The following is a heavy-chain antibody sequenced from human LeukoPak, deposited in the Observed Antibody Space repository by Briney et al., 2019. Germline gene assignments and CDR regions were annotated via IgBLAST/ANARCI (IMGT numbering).Heavy chain of an antibody. J-gene: IGHJ3*02. Sequence: SETLSHTCTVSGGSISSGSYYWSWIRQPAGKGLEWIGRIYTSGSTNYNPSLKSRVTISVDTSKNQFSLKLSSVTAADTAVYYCARVLPRGYSSSPGAFDIWGQGTMVTVSS. CDR1: GGSISSGSYY. D-gene: IGHD6-6*01. CDR3: ARVLPRGYSSSPGAFDI. V-gene: IGHV4-61*02. CDR2: IYTSGST.